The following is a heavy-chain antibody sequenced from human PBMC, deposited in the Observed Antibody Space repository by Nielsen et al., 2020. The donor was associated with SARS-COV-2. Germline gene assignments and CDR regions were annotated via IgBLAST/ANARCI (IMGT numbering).Heavy chain of an antibody. V-gene: IGHV3-66*01. CDR3: ARGALGDYMGSANYGLDAFDI. J-gene: IGHJ3*02. CDR1: GFTVYNY. D-gene: IGHD3-10*01. CDR2: VYSGGSK. Sequence: GESLKISCAASGFTVYNYMNWVRQAPGKGLEWVSVVYSGGSKYYADSVKGRFTISRDNSKNMLYLQMNSLRAEDTAVYYCARGALGDYMGSANYGLDAFDIWGQGTVVTVSS.